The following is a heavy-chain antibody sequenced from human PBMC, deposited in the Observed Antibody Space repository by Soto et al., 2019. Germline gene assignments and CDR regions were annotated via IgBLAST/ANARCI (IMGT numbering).Heavy chain of an antibody. J-gene: IGHJ6*02. D-gene: IGHD6-13*01. CDR1: GGSFSGYY. V-gene: IGHV4-34*01. Sequence: QVQLQQWGAGLLKPSETLSLTCAVYGGSFSGYYWSWIRQPPGEGLEWIGEINHSGSTNYNPSLKSRVTISVDTSKNQFSLKLSSVTAAVTAVYYCARECSSSQDNYYCMDVWGQGTTVTVSS. CDR3: ARECSSSQDNYYCMDV. CDR2: INHSGST.